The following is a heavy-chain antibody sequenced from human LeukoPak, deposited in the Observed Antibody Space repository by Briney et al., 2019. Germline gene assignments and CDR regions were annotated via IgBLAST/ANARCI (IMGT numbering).Heavy chain of an antibody. CDR3: AKARYDGEVMIAATDY. CDR2: IYSGGDT. J-gene: IGHJ4*02. Sequence: LGGSLRLSCAASGFIVSGTYMTWVRQAPGKGLECVSVIYSGGDTYYTDSVKGRFSVSRDNSKNTLYLQMNNLRADDTALYYCAKARYDGEVMIAATDYWGQGTLVTVSS. CDR1: GFIVSGTY. V-gene: IGHV3-53*05. D-gene: IGHD2-15*01.